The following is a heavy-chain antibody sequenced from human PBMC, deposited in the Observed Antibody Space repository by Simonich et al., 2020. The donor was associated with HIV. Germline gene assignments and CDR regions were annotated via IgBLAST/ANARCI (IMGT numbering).Heavy chain of an antibody. D-gene: IGHD3-3*01. CDR1: GYTFIGYY. V-gene: IGHV1-2*06. Sequence: QVQLVQSGAEVKKPGASVKVSCKASGYTFIGYYMHWVRQAPGQGLEWMGRCNPNSGGTKYAQKFQGRVTMTRDTSISTAYMELSRLRSDDTAVYYCARSRSGPFDAFDIWGQGTMVTVSS. CDR2: CNPNSGGT. CDR3: ARSRSGPFDAFDI. J-gene: IGHJ3*02.